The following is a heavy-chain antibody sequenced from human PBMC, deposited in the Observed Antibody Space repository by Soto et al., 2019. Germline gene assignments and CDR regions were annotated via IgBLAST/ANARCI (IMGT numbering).Heavy chain of an antibody. CDR3: TTRCRGIAARGLCC. Sequence: GSFLIISFAASGFPFSHAWTSWVRQAPGKGLELVGRIKSKTDGGTTDYAAPVKGRFTISRDDSKNTLYLQMNSLKTEDTAVYYCTTRCRGIAARGLCCWGQGTLVTFSS. CDR1: GFPFSHAW. CDR2: IKSKTDGGTT. D-gene: IGHD6-6*01. J-gene: IGHJ4*02. V-gene: IGHV3-15*01.